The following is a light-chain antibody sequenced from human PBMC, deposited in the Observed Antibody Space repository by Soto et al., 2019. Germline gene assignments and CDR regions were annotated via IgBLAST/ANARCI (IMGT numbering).Light chain of an antibody. J-gene: IGKJ1*01. Sequence: EIVVTHSPGTLSLSPGERATLSCRASQSVSSNYITWYQQKPGQAPRRLIFGASSRATGIPDRFSGSGSGTDFTLSLSGLEPEDFAVYYCQKDGSSLQTFGQG. CDR2: GAS. V-gene: IGKV3-20*01. CDR3: QKDGSSLQT. CDR1: QSVSSNY.